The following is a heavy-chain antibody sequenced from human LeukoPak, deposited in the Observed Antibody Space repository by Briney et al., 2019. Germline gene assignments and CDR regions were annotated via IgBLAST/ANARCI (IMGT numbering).Heavy chain of an antibody. Sequence: PGGSLRLSCAASGFTFSSYEMNWVRQAPGKGLEWVSYISSSDNALYYADSVKGRFTISRDNAKNSLYLQMNSLRAEDTAVYYCARVYGSGNVRGYFDYWGQGTLVTVSS. V-gene: IGHV3-48*03. CDR2: ISSSDNAL. CDR3: ARVYGSGNVRGYFDY. D-gene: IGHD3-10*01. J-gene: IGHJ4*02. CDR1: GFTFSSYE.